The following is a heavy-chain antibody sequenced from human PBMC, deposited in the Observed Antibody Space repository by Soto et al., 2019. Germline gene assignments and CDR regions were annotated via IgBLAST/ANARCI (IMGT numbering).Heavy chain of an antibody. D-gene: IGHD3-22*01. V-gene: IGHV3-21*01. CDR3: ARDTYYYDSSRYYNY. CDR2: ISSSSSYI. Sequence: GGSLRLSCAASGFTFSSYAMSWVRQAPGKGLEWVSSISSSSSYIYYADSVKGRFTISRDNAKNSLYLQINSLRAEDTALYYCARDTYYYDSSRYYNYWGQGTLVTVSS. CDR1: GFTFSSYA. J-gene: IGHJ4*02.